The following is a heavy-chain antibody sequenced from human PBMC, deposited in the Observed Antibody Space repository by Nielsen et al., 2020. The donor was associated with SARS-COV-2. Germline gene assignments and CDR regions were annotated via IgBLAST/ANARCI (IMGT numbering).Heavy chain of an antibody. V-gene: IGHV4-31*03. J-gene: IGHJ4*02. CDR3: ARDNRDTALDY. Sequence: SETLSLTCTVSGGSISSGGYYWSWIRQHPGKGLEWIGYIYYSGSTYYNSSLKSRVTISVDTSKNQFSLKLSSVTAADTAVYYCARDNRDTALDYWGQGTLVTVSS. D-gene: IGHD5-18*01. CDR2: IYYSGST. CDR1: GGSISSGGYY.